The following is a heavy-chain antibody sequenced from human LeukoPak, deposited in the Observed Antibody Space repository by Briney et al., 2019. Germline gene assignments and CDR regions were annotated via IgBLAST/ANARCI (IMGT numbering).Heavy chain of an antibody. D-gene: IGHD4-11*01. CDR2: IYPGDSDT. Sequence: GESLKISCKGSGYSFTSYWIGWVRQMPGKGLEWMGIIYPGDSDTRYSPPFQGQVTTSADKSISTAYLQWSSLKASDTAMYYCVSLSIPYSIYYYMDVWGKGTTVTVSS. CDR1: GYSFTSYW. J-gene: IGHJ6*03. CDR3: VSLSIPYSIYYYMDV. V-gene: IGHV5-51*01.